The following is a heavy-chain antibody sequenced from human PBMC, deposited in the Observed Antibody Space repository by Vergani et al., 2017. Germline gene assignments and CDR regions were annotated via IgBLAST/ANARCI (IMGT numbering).Heavy chain of an antibody. V-gene: IGHV1-2*02. CDR2: INCNSGGT. Sequence: QVQLVQSGAEVKRPGASVKVSCKASGYTFSDYYIHWVRQAPGQGLEWMGWINCNSGGTDYAQKFQGRVTMTRDTSINTAYMELSSLRSDETAVYYCAKDLFYYDSSGYYRDAFDIWGQGTMVTVSS. D-gene: IGHD3-22*01. J-gene: IGHJ3*02. CDR1: GYTFSDYY. CDR3: AKDLFYYDSSGYYRDAFDI.